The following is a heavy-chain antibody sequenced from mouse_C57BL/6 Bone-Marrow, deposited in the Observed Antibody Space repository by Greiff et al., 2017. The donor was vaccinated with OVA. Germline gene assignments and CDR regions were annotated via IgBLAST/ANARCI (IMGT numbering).Heavy chain of an antibody. CDR3: TRQNSNYVAWFAY. CDR2: IRLKSDNYAT. D-gene: IGHD2-5*01. CDR1: GFTFSNYW. Sequence: EVKLVESGGGLVQPGGSMKLSCVASGFTFSNYWMNWVRQSPEKGLEWVAQIRLKSDNYATHYAESVKGRFTISRDDSKSSVYLQMNNLRAEDTGIYYCTRQNSNYVAWFAYWGQVTLVTVSA. V-gene: IGHV6-3*01. J-gene: IGHJ3*01.